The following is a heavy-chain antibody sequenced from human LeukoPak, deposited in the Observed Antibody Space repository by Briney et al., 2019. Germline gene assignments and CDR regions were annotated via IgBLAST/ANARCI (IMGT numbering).Heavy chain of an antibody. Sequence: GGSLRLSCVASGFTFSSYAMHWVRQAPGKGLEYVSAISSNGGSTYYANSVKGRFTISRDNSKNTLYLQMGSLRAEDMAVYYCARSTIFGVVTPLGYWGQGTLVTVSS. CDR1: GFTFSSYA. CDR2: ISSNGGST. CDR3: ARSTIFGVVTPLGY. V-gene: IGHV3-64*01. D-gene: IGHD3-3*01. J-gene: IGHJ4*02.